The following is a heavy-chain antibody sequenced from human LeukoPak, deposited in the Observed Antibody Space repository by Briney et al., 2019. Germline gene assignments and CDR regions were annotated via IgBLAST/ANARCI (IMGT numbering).Heavy chain of an antibody. D-gene: IGHD3-10*01. CDR3: AKNTWKSSDSGRGRMDV. CDR1: RFSFNTYV. V-gene: IGHV3-33*06. Sequence: GSLRLSCAASRFSFNTYVMHWVRQAPGKGLDWVAVIWYDGSNEYYADSVKGRFTISRDNSKNTLYLQMNSLRAEDTAVYYCAKNTWKSSDSGRGRMDVWGQGTTVTVSS. J-gene: IGHJ6*02. CDR2: IWYDGSNE.